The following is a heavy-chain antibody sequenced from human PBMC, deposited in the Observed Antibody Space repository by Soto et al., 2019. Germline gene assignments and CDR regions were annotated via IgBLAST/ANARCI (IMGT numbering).Heavy chain of an antibody. CDR2: IIPIFGTA. CDR3: ARVGPYYYDSRRDLNWFDP. Sequence: QVQLVQSGAEVKKPGSSVKVSCKASGGTFSSYAISWVRQAPGQGLEWMGGIIPIFGTANYAQKFQGRVTITADESTSTAYMELSRLRSEDTAVYYCARVGPYYYDSRRDLNWFDPWGQGTLVTVSS. D-gene: IGHD3-22*01. CDR1: GGTFSSYA. V-gene: IGHV1-69*01. J-gene: IGHJ5*02.